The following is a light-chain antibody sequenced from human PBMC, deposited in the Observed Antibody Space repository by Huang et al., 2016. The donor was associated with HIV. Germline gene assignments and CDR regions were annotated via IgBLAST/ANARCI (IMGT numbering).Light chain of an antibody. V-gene: IGKV3-15*01. CDR2: GSS. CDR1: RSVSTN. CDR3: HQYNNWLLS. J-gene: IGKJ4*01. Sequence: EILMTQSPATLSGSPGERVTLSCRANRSVSTNLAWYQQRPGQAPRLLIYGSSTRAPGIPARFSGSGSGTDFSLTISSLQSEDFALYYCHQYNNWLLSFGGGTRVDIE.